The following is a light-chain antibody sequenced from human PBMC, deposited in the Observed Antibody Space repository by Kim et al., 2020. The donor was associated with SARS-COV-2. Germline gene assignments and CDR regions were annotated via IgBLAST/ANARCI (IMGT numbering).Light chain of an antibody. CDR1: QSVADY. V-gene: IGKV3-11*01. CDR3: QQRTNWPGIT. CDR2: DTS. J-gene: IGKJ5*01. Sequence: EIVLTQSPATLSLSPGERATLSCRASQSVADYLAWYQQKPGQAPRLLIYDTSIRATGIPARFSGSGAGTDFTLTISSLEPEDFAVYYCQQRTNWPGITFGQGTRLDIK.